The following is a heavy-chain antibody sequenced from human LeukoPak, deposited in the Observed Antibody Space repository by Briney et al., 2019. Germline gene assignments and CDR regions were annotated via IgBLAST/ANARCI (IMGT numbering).Heavy chain of an antibody. J-gene: IGHJ4*02. CDR1: GGSISGYY. Sequence: SETLSLTCTVSGGSISGYYWSWIRQPPGKGLEWIGEINHSGSTNYNPSLKSRVTISVDTSKNQFSLKLSSVTAADTAVYYCARGGLFDYWGQGTLVTVSS. CDR2: INHSGST. D-gene: IGHD5-12*01. CDR3: ARGGLFDY. V-gene: IGHV4-34*01.